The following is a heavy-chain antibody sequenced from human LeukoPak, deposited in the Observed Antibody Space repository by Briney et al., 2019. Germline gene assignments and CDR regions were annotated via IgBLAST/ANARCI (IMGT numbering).Heavy chain of an antibody. CDR3: AREFRSGSGYLTAYYFDY. CDR2: IYSGGST. CDR1: GFTVSSNY. Sequence: PGRSLRLPCAASGFTVSSNYMSWVRQAPGKGLEWVSVIYSGGSTYYADSVKGRFTISRDNSKNTLYLQMNSLRAEDTAVYYCAREFRSGSGYLTAYYFDYWGQGTLVTVSS. D-gene: IGHD3-22*01. J-gene: IGHJ4*02. V-gene: IGHV3-66*01.